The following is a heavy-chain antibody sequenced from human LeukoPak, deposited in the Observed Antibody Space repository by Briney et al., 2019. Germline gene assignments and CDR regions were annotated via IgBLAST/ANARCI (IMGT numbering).Heavy chain of an antibody. CDR3: ARDLRVSKFGRHYHNGYYYGMDV. J-gene: IGHJ6*02. Sequence: PGGSLRLSCAASGFTFSNYAMHWVRQAPGKGLEWVAVISYDGSNKYYADSVKGRFTISRDNSKNTLYLQMNSLRAEDTAVYYCARDLRVSKFGRHYHNGYYYGMDVWGQGTTVTVSS. V-gene: IGHV3-30*04. D-gene: IGHD3-10*01. CDR2: ISYDGSNK. CDR1: GFTFSNYA.